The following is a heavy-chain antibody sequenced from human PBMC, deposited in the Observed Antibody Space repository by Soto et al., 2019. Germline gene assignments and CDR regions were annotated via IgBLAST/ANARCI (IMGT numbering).Heavy chain of an antibody. Sequence: QVQLQESGPGLVKPSQTLSLTCTVSGGSIPSGHYYWSWIRQHPGKGLEWVAYIYYSGSTYYHPSLKGRVTISEDTSKNQFSLRLNSATAADTAVYYCAGWAIGGDFDIWGQGTMVTVSS. CDR1: GGSIPSGHYY. CDR2: IYYSGST. CDR3: AGWAIGGDFDI. D-gene: IGHD2-21*01. V-gene: IGHV4-31*03. J-gene: IGHJ3*02.